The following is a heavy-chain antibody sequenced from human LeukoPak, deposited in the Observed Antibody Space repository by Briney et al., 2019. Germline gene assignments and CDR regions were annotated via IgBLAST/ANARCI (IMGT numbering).Heavy chain of an antibody. V-gene: IGHV3-48*03. Sequence: GGSLRLSCRASGFTFSIYEMNWVRQAPGKGLEWVSYITSSGSTIYYVDSVKGRFTISRDNSKNSLYLQMSSLRAEDAAVYYCATDPRPDSGNFLGFDYWGQGTLVTVSS. CDR3: ATDPRPDSGNFLGFDY. CDR2: ITSSGSTI. D-gene: IGHD4-23*01. J-gene: IGHJ4*02. CDR1: GFTFSIYE.